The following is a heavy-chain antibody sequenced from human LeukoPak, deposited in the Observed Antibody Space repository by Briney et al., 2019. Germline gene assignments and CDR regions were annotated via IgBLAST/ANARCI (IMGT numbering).Heavy chain of an antibody. J-gene: IGHJ3*01. CDR2: MNPNSGNT. CDR3: ATSVGVLGYAFDA. Sequence: ASVKVSCKASGYTFTNYDINWVRQATGQGLEWMGWMNPNSGNTGYAQKFQGRVTFTRNTSTNTAYMELTSLTSEDTAVFYCATSVGVLGYAFDAWGQGTMVAVSS. D-gene: IGHD1-26*01. V-gene: IGHV1-8*03. CDR1: GYTFTNYD.